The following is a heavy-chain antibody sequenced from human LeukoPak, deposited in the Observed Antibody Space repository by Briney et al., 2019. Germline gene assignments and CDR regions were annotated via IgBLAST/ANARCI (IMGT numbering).Heavy chain of an antibody. CDR2: IYYSGST. CDR1: GGSISSSSYY. CDR3: ARSYDSSGYYYVYAFDI. D-gene: IGHD3-22*01. Sequence: PSETLSLTCTVSGGSISSSSYYWGWIRQPPGKGLEWIGSIYYSGSTYYNPSLKSRVTISVDTSKNQFSLKLSSVTAADTAVYYCARSYDSSGYYYVYAFDIWGQGTMVTVSS. V-gene: IGHV4-39*01. J-gene: IGHJ3*02.